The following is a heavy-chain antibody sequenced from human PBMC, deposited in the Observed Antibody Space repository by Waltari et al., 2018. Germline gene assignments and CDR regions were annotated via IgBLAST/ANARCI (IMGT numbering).Heavy chain of an antibody. CDR3: ARGGYSSGWRTVTRGRPGDDAFDI. CDR2: IYYSGGT. D-gene: IGHD6-19*01. V-gene: IGHV4-59*01. J-gene: IGHJ3*02. Sequence: QVQLQESGPGLVKPSETLSLTCTVSGGSISSYYWSWIRQPPGKGLAWDGYIYYSGGTNANPSLKSRVTISVDTSQNQFSLKLSSVTAADTAVYYCARGGYSSGWRTVTRGRPGDDAFDIWGQGTMVTVSS. CDR1: GGSISSYY.